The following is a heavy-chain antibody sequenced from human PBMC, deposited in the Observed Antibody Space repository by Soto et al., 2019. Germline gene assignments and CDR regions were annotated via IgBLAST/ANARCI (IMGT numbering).Heavy chain of an antibody. CDR2: ISAYNGNT. J-gene: IGHJ4*02. CDR1: GYTFTNFG. CDR3: ARGETPIDY. Sequence: QVQLVQSGAEVKKPGASVKVSCKASGYTFTNFGISWVRQAPGQGLEWMGWISAYNGNTNYAQKFQGRVTMTTDTTTSTAYTELRSLRSDDTAVYYFARGETPIDYWGQGTLVTVSS. D-gene: IGHD2-15*01. V-gene: IGHV1-18*01.